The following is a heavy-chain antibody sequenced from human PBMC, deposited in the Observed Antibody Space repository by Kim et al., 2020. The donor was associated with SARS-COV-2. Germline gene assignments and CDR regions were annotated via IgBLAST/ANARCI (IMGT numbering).Heavy chain of an antibody. Sequence: GGSLRLSCAASGFTFSDSAMHWVRQASGKGLEWVGRIGSKVNSYATVYAVSVEGRFTISRDDSKNTAYLQMDSLKTEDTAVYYCARGPPYSESYWDAFDIWGQGTMVTVSS. J-gene: IGHJ3*02. V-gene: IGHV3-73*01. CDR1: GFTFSDSA. CDR3: ARGPPYSESYWDAFDI. D-gene: IGHD1-26*01. CDR2: IGSKVNSYAT.